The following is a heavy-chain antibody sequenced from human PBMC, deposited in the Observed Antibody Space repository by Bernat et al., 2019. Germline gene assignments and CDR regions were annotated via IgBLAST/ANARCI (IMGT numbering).Heavy chain of an antibody. D-gene: IGHD2-8*01. CDR3: ARAGSRGTSPIDY. Sequence: QVQLVESGGGVVQPGRSLRLSCAASGFTFSSYGMHWVRQAPGKGLEWVAVISYDGSNKYYADSVKGRFTISRDNSKNTLYLQMNSLRAEDTAIYYCARAGSRGTSPIDYWGQGVQVTVSS. J-gene: IGHJ4*02. CDR1: GFTFSSYG. CDR2: ISYDGSNK. V-gene: IGHV3-30*03.